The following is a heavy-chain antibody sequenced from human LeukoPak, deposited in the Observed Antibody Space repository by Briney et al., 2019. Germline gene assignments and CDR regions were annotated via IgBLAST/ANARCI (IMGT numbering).Heavy chain of an antibody. J-gene: IGHJ5*02. CDR1: GFTFSSYS. V-gene: IGHV3-48*01. D-gene: IGHD4-11*01. CDR3: ARVALRPIDYSNPEFDP. Sequence: GWSLRLSCAASGFTFSSYSMNWVRQTPGQGLEWVSYITSDSSTMFYADSVKGRFTASRDNAENSMYLQINSLRAEDTAVYYCARVALRPIDYSNPEFDPWGQGTLVTVSS. CDR2: ITSDSSTM.